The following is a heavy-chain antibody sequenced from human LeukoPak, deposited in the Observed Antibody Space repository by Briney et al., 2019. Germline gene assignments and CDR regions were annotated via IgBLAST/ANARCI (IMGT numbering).Heavy chain of an antibody. CDR3: AKNRGAGSHYYYHMNV. D-gene: IGHD1-26*01. Sequence: GGSMRLSCAASGFTVNTKYMTWVRQTPEKGLEWVSVIYDIGSTYYADSVKGRFTISRDNSKNTLYLQLNSLRVEDTAVYYCAKNRGAGSHYYYHMNVWGKGTTVTVSS. CDR1: GFTVNTKY. J-gene: IGHJ6*03. CDR2: IYDIGST. V-gene: IGHV3-66*01.